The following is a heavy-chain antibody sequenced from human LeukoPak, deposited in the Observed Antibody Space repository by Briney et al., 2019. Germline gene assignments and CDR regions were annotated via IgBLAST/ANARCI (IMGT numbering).Heavy chain of an antibody. CDR3: ARDPPYSSGWYGVTADY. CDR2: ISAYNGNT. Sequence: ASVKVSCKASGYTFTSYGISWVRQAPGQGLEWMGWISAYNGNTNYAQKLQGRVTMTTDTSTSTAYMELRSLRSDDTAVYYCARDPPYSSGWYGVTADYWGQGTLVTVSS. CDR1: GYTFTSYG. J-gene: IGHJ4*02. D-gene: IGHD6-19*01. V-gene: IGHV1-18*01.